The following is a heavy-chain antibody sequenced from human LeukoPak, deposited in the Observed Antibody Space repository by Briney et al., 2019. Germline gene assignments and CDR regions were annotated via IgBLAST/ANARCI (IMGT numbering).Heavy chain of an antibody. CDR2: INPSGGGT. D-gene: IGHD3-22*01. CDR1: GYTFTSYY. CDR3: AREPPRYYYDSSGPENY. J-gene: IGHJ4*02. Sequence: ASVKVSCKASGYTFTSYYMHWVRQAPGQGLEWMGIINPSGGGTSYAQKFQGRVTMTRDTSTSTVYMELSSLRSEDTAVYYCAREPPRYYYDSSGPENYWGQGTLVTVSS. V-gene: IGHV1-46*01.